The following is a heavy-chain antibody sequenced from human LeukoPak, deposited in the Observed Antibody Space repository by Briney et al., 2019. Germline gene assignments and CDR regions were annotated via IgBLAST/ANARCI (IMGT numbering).Heavy chain of an antibody. D-gene: IGHD2-15*01. CDR3: ARSMGTDRYCSGGTCYFRDGTYDF. Sequence: GGSLRLSCAASGFSFSNYGMHWVRQAPGKGLEWVAVIWYDGSNKNYADSVKGRFTISRDNSKNTLFLQMDSLRAEDTAVYYCARSMGTDRYCSGGTCYFRDGTYDFWGQGSLVTVSS. V-gene: IGHV3-33*01. CDR1: GFSFSNYG. CDR2: IWYDGSNK. J-gene: IGHJ4*02.